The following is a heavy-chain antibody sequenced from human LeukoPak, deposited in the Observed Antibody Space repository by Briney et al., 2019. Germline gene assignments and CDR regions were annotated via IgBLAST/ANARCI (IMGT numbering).Heavy chain of an antibody. CDR3: ARLIKWSSDY. J-gene: IGHJ4*02. CDR2: IYSGDTT. Sequence: GSLRLSCAGSGFIFSSYAMSWVRQAPGKGLEWVSVIYSGDTTYYADSVKGRFTISRHNSRNTLYLQMNSLRTEDTAMYYCARLIKWSSDYWGQGTLVTVSS. V-gene: IGHV3-53*04. CDR1: GFIFSSYA. D-gene: IGHD2-15*01.